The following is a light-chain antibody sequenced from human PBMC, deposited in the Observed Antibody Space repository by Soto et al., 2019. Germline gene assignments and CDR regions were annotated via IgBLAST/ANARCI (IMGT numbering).Light chain of an antibody. J-gene: IGKJ2*01. CDR2: GAS. CDR3: QQYKNWPPYT. Sequence: EIVMTQSPATLSVSPGERATLSCRASQSVSSNLAWYQQKPGQAPRLLIYGASTRATGIPARFSGSGSGTEFTLIISILQPEDFEVYDCQQYKNWPPYTFGHGTKLEIK. CDR1: QSVSSN. V-gene: IGKV3-15*01.